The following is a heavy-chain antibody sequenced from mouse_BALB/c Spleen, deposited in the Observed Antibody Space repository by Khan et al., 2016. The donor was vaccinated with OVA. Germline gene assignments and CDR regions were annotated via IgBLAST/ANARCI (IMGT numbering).Heavy chain of an antibody. D-gene: IGHD2-2*01. J-gene: IGHJ3*01. CDR3: ASHGYVAWFAY. V-gene: IGHV1S135*01. Sequence: MQLKQSGPELMKPGASVKISCKASGYSFTSYYIHWVKQSHGKSLEWIGYIDPFNGVTSYNPKFKGKATLTVDKSSSTAYMHLSSLTSDDAAVYYCASHGYVAWFAYWGQGTLVTVSA. CDR1: GYSFTSYY. CDR2: IDPFNGVT.